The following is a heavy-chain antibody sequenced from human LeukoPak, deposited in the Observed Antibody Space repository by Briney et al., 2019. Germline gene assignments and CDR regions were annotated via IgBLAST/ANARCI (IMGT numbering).Heavy chain of an antibody. CDR3: ARVFGGNSLDH. CDR2: IYQSGTT. V-gene: IGHV4-4*07. J-gene: IGHJ4*02. Sequence: SETLSLTCTVSLGSVKNYYWSWIRQPAGKGLEWIGHIYQSGTTYYSPSLKSRVTMSIDTSKNQFSLHLSPVTAADTGTYYCARVFGGNSLDHWGQGTLVIVSS. D-gene: IGHD4-23*01. CDR1: LGSVKNYY.